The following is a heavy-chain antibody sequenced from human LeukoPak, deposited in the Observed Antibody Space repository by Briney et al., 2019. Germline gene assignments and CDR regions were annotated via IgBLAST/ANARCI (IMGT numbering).Heavy chain of an antibody. CDR3: TTDFWRGV. CDR1: EFALLNAW. V-gene: IGHV3-15*01. D-gene: IGHD3-3*01. CDR2: IKSNADGGTT. Sequence: GGTLTLSPAASEFALLNAWLSSVRQAPPKGREWVERIKSNADGGTTDYAAPVKGRFTISRDDSKNTLFLQMDRLKTDDTVVYYCTTDFWRGVCGQGTMVTASS. J-gene: IGHJ3*01.